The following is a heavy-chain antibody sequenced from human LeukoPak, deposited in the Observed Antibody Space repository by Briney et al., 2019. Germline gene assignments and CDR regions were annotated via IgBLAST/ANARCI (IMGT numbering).Heavy chain of an antibody. CDR2: IYTSGST. CDR3: AREVVRGVVDY. CDR1: GGSISSGSYY. J-gene: IGHJ4*02. D-gene: IGHD3-10*01. V-gene: IGHV4-61*02. Sequence: SQTLSLTCTVSGGSISSGSYYWSWIRQPAGKGLEWIGRIYTSGSTNYNPSLKSRVTISVDTSKNQFSLKLSSVTAADTAVYYCAREVVRGVVDYWGQGTLVTASS.